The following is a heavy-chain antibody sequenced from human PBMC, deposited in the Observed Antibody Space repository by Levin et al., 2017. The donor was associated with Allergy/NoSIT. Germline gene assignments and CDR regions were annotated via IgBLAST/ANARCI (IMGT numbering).Heavy chain of an antibody. Sequence: AGGSLRLSCLASGFSISTYGMHWVRQAPGKGLEWVAVIWFDATDEYYADSVKGRFTISRDNSKNMVYVQMNGLRVEDTAIYYCARDQGFGSSWPDYWGQGTLVTVSS. D-gene: IGHD6-13*01. CDR1: GFSISTYG. CDR2: IWFDATDE. J-gene: IGHJ4*02. CDR3: ARDQGFGSSWPDY. V-gene: IGHV3-33*01.